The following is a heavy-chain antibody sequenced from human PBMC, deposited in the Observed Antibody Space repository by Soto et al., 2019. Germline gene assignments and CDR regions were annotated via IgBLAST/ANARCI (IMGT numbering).Heavy chain of an antibody. Sequence: QVHLEESGGGVVQPGTSLRLSCVASGFTFSSYGMHWVRQAPGKGLEWVAVIPNTENKKYYADSMKGRFTISRDNSQNTLFLQMDSLMSEDMAMYYCARTAGGRVRGALDIWGQGTMVTVS. CDR3: ARTAGGRVRGALDI. J-gene: IGHJ3*02. V-gene: IGHV3-30-3*01. CDR1: GFTFSSYG. D-gene: IGHD6-13*01. CDR2: IPNTENKK.